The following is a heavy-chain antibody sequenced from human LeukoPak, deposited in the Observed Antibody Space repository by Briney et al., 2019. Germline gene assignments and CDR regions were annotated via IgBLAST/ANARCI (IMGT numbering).Heavy chain of an antibody. CDR2: IYYSGSA. CDR1: GDSISSGAYY. J-gene: IGHJ2*01. Sequence: PSQTLSLTCTVSGDSISSGAYYWSWVRQLPGKGLEWIGYIYYSGSANYTPSLKSRVTLSVDTSKNQFSLKLSSVTAADTAVYYCARSVPYGDYAHWYFGLWGRGTLVTVSS. CDR3: ARSVPYGDYAHWYFGL. D-gene: IGHD4-17*01. V-gene: IGHV4-31*03.